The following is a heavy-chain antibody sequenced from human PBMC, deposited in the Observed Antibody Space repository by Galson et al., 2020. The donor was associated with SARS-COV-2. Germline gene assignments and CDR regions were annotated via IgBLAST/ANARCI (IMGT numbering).Heavy chain of an antibody. CDR2: ISFDGSPK. CDR1: GHSFNIYG. CDR3: VRDRFCTTDTCYNYFDP. Sequence: GGSLRLSCQSSGHSFNIYGFQWVRLAPGKGLEWVAFISFDGSPKHYADFVKGPLIVSRADSKNTIYLQLDSVRAEDAAVYYCVRDRFCTTDTCYNYFDPWGQGALVTVSS. V-gene: IGHV3-30*12. D-gene: IGHD2-8*01. J-gene: IGHJ4*03.